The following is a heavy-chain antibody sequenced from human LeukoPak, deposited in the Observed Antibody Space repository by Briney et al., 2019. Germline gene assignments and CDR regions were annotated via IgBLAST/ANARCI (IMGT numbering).Heavy chain of an antibody. CDR1: GFTFSSYA. J-gene: IGHJ6*02. D-gene: IGHD3-3*01. CDR3: AKVGSVLRFLEWLRPGMDV. Sequence: QPGGSLRLSCAASGFTFSSYAMSWVRQAPGKGLEWVSAISGSGGSTYYADSVKGRFTISRDNSKNTLYLQMNSLRAEDTAVYYCAKVGSVLRFLEWLRPGMDVWGQGTTVTVSS. CDR2: ISGSGGST. V-gene: IGHV3-23*01.